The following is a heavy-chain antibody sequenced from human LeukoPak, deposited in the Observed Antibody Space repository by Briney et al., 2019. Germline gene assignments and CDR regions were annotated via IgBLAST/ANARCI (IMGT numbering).Heavy chain of an antibody. V-gene: IGHV4-59*01. CDR2: IYYSGST. CDR1: GGSISSYY. D-gene: IGHD5-18*01. J-gene: IGHJ6*03. Sequence: SETLSLTCTVSGGSISSYYWSWIRQPPGKGLEWIGYIYYSGSTNYNPSLKRRVTISVDTSKNQFSLKLTSVTAADTAVYYCASGAYSFFYMDVWGKGTTVTISS. CDR3: ASGAYSFFYMDV.